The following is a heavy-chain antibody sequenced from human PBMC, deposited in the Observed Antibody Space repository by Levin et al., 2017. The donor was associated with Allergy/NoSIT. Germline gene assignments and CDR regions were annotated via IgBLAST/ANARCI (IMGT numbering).Heavy chain of an antibody. Sequence: LSLTCAASGFTFSSSSMNWVRQAPGKGLEWVSSISSSSSYIYYADSVKGRFTISRDNAKNSLYLQMNSLRAEDTAVYYCARVLRKTDYWGQGTLVTVSS. CDR1: GFTFSSSS. CDR3: ARVLRKTDY. CDR2: ISSSSSYI. V-gene: IGHV3-21*01. D-gene: IGHD3-3*01. J-gene: IGHJ4*02.